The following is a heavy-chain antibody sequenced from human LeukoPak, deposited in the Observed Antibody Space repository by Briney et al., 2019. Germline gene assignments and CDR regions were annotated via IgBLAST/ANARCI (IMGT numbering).Heavy chain of an antibody. CDR1: GIVFSNTA. J-gene: IGHJ5*02. D-gene: IGHD6-19*01. CDR3: GKDVGQYSSGPEFDP. CDR2: ISGGGERT. V-gene: IGHV3-23*01. Sequence: GGSLRLSCAASGIVFSNTAMNWARQSPGRGLEWVSAISGGGERTFYADSVKGRFTISRGNSKNMVYLQMNSLRADDTAIYYCGKDVGQYSSGPEFDPRGQGALVTVSS.